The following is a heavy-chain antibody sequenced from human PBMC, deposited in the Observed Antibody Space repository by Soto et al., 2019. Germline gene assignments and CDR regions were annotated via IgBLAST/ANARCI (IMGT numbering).Heavy chain of an antibody. CDR3: AREGEIAAAGDDAFDI. CDR1: GGSISSYY. Sequence: SETLSLTCTVSGGSISSYYWSWIRQPPGKGLEWIGYIYYSGSTNYNPSLKSRVTISVDTSKNQFSRKLSSVTSADPAVYYWAREGEIAAAGDDAFDIWGQGTMVTVSS. J-gene: IGHJ3*02. CDR2: IYYSGST. D-gene: IGHD6-13*01. V-gene: IGHV4-59*01.